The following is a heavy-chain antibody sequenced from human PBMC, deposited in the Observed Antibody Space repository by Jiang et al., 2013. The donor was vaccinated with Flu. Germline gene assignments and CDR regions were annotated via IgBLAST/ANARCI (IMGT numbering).Heavy chain of an antibody. J-gene: IGHJ4*02. CDR2: ISYDGSNK. V-gene: IGHV3-30*18. CDR3: AKSPITIFGVVTLYFDY. Sequence: EWVAVISYDGSNKYYADSVKGRFTISRDNSKNTLYLQMNSLRAEDTAVYYCAKSPITIFGVVTLYFDYWGQGTLVTVSS. D-gene: IGHD3-3*01.